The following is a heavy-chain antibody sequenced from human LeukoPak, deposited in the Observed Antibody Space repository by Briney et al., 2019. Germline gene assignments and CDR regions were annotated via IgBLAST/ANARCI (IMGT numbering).Heavy chain of an antibody. CDR3: ARAEERIFDY. Sequence: GPLRLSCASSGFTFSSYEMNWVRQAPGKGLEWVSFITGSGTIIYYADSVKGRFTISRDNAKISLYLQMNSLRAEDTAVYYCARAEERIFDYWGQGTLVTVSS. CDR2: ITGSGTII. J-gene: IGHJ4*02. V-gene: IGHV3-48*03. D-gene: IGHD2/OR15-2a*01. CDR1: GFTFSSYE.